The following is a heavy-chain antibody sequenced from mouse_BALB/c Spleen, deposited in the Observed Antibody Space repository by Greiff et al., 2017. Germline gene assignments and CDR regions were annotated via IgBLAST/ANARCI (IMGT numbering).Heavy chain of an antibody. CDR1: GFTFSDYG. D-gene: IGHD1-1*01. Sequence: EVQLVESGGGLVQPGGSRKLSCAASGFTFSDYGMAWVRQAPGKGPEWVAFISNLAYSIYYADTVTGRFTISRENAKNTLYLEMSSLRSEDTAMYYCARGEGYGSSYSWFAYWGQGTLVTVSA. J-gene: IGHJ3*01. CDR2: ISNLAYSI. CDR3: ARGEGYGSSYSWFAY. V-gene: IGHV5-15*02.